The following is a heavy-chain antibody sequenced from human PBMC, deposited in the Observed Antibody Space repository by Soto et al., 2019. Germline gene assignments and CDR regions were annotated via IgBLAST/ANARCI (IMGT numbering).Heavy chain of an antibody. CDR1: GYTFTSYY. CDR2: INPSGGST. CDR3: ARGHYDSSGYYYVRLDP. D-gene: IGHD3-22*01. J-gene: IGHJ5*02. V-gene: IGHV1-46*01. Sequence: ASVKVSCKASGYTFTSYYMHWVRQAPGQGLEWMGIINPSGGSTSYAQKFQGRVTMTRDTSTSTVYMELSSLGSEDTAVYYCARGHYDSSGYYYVRLDPWGQGTLVTVSS.